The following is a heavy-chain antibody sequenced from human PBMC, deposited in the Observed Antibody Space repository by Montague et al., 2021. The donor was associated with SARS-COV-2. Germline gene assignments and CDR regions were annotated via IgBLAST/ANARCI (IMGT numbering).Heavy chain of an antibody. J-gene: IGHJ4*02. V-gene: IGHV4-61*02. CDR1: GASISTGIYY. CDR2: IRTTGHT. CDR3: ARFGSGTLEFDL. Sequence: TLSLTCTVSGASISTGIYYWSWIRQPAGKGLEWIGRIRTTGHTDYNSSLESRVFMSADTSTSQFSLSLTSVTAADTAVYFCARFGSGTLEFDLWGQGTLVTVSS. D-gene: IGHD1-26*01.